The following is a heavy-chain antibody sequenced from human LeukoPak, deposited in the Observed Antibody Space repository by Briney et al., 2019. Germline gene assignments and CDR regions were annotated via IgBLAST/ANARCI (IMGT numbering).Heavy chain of an antibody. CDR1: GFTFSNAW. CDR3: TTIAAAGQYDY. J-gene: IGHJ4*02. CDR2: IKSKTDGETT. V-gene: IGHV3-15*01. Sequence: GGSLRLSCIASGFTFSNAWMNWVRQAPGKGLEWVGRIKSKTDGETTDYAAPVRGRVTISRDDSKNTLYLQMNSLKIEDTAVYYCTTIAAAGQYDYWGQGTLVTVSS. D-gene: IGHD6-13*01.